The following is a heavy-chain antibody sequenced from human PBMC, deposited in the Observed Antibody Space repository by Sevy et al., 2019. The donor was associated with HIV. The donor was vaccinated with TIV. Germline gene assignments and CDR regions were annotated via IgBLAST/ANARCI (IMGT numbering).Heavy chain of an antibody. J-gene: IGHJ4*02. CDR1: GFTFSSYL. Sequence: GGSLRLSCAASGFTFSSYLMHWVRQAPGKGPVWVSRINSDGSSTSYAGSVKGRFTISRDNARNTLYLEMNSLRSEDTAVYYCARGQGYWGQGTLVTVSS. V-gene: IGHV3-74*01. CDR3: ARGQGY. CDR2: INSDGSST.